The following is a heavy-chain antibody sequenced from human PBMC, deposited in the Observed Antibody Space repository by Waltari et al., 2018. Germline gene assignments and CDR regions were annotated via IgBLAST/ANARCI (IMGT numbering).Heavy chain of an antibody. CDR2: RKQDGSEK. V-gene: IGHV3-7*03. CDR1: GFIFSNYW. Sequence: DVQLVESGGGLVQPGGSLRLSCAASGFIFSNYWMSWVRQAPGKGLGGVANRKQDGSEKYYVDSVKGRFTISRDNAKNSLYLQMNSLRAEDTAVYFCARDTTGGLGHFDYWGQGTLVTVPS. D-gene: IGHD1-1*01. CDR3: ARDTTGGLGHFDY. J-gene: IGHJ4*02.